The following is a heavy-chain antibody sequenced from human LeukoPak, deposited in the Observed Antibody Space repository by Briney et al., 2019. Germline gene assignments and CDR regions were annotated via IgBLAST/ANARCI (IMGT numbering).Heavy chain of an antibody. V-gene: IGHV1-69*13. CDR3: ARDLEEVPAAIRFGDYYYGMDV. Sequence: SVKVSCKASGGTFSSYAISWVRQAPGQGLEWMGGIIPIFGTANYAQKFQGRVTITADESTSTAYMELSSLRSEDTAVYYCARDLEEVPAAIRFGDYYYGMDVWGQGTTVTVSS. CDR1: GGTFSSYA. CDR2: IIPIFGTA. D-gene: IGHD2-2*02. J-gene: IGHJ6*02.